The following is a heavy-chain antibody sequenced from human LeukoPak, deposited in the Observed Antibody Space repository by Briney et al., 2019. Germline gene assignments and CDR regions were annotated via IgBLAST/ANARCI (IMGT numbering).Heavy chain of an antibody. J-gene: IGHJ4*02. D-gene: IGHD4-17*01. CDR1: GGSFSGYY. V-gene: IGHV4-34*01. CDR3: ARPSLYGDYNY. CDR2: INHSGST. Sequence: PSETLSLTCAVYGGSFSGYYWSWIRQPLGKGLEWIGEINHSGSTNYNPSLKSRVTISVDTSKNQFSLKLSSVTAADTAVYYCARPSLYGDYNYWGQGTLVTVSS.